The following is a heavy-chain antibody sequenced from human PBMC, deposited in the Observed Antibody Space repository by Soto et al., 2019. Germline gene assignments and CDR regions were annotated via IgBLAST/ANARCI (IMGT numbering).Heavy chain of an antibody. D-gene: IGHD1-26*01. CDR3: ARGWETVGTTTPFAY. V-gene: IGHV1-69*06. J-gene: IGHJ4*02. CDR2: IIPLFGTP. CDR1: GGTFSNYA. Sequence: SVKVSCKASGGTFSNYAINWVRQAPGQGLEWIGGIIPLFGTPNYAQKFQGRVTFTAHKSTSTAYMELRSLRSDDTAVYYCARGWETVGTTTPFAYWGQGTLVTVSS.